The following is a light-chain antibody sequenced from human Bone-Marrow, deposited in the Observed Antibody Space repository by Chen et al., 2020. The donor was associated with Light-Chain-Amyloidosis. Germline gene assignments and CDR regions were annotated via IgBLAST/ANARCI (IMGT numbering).Light chain of an antibody. Sequence: SYELTQPPSVSVSPGQTARITCSGDDLPTKYAYWYQQKPGQAPVLVIHIDTERPSGISERFSGSSSGTTDTLTIRGVQAEDEADYHCQSADSSGTYEVIFGGGTKLTVL. CDR3: QSADSSGTYEVI. CDR1: DLPTKY. V-gene: IGLV3-25*03. CDR2: IDT. J-gene: IGLJ2*01.